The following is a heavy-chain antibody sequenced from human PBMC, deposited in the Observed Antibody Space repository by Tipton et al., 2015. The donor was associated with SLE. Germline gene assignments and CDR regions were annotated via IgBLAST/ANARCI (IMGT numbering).Heavy chain of an antibody. CDR2: ISGSGGST. CDR3: AKEGGDSQYYFQH. D-gene: IGHD1-26*01. CDR1: GFTFSSYE. J-gene: IGHJ1*01. Sequence: SLRLSCAASGFTFSSYEMNWVRQAPGKGLEWVSAISGSGGSTYYADSVKGRFTISRDNSKNTLYLQMNSLRAEDTAVYYCAKEGGDSQYYFQHWGQGTLVTVSS. V-gene: IGHV3-23*01.